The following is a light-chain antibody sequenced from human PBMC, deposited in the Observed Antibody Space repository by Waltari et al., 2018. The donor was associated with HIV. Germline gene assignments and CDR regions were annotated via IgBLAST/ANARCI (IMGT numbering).Light chain of an antibody. Sequence: QSVLTQPPSASGTPGQRFTISCSGSSSNIGSNHVYWYQQLPGTAPKLLIYRNKQRPSGGPDRFSGSKSGTSSSLAISGLRSEDEADYDCAAWDDSLSGPVFGGGTKLTVL. CDR3: AAWDDSLSGPV. J-gene: IGLJ2*01. CDR1: SSNIGSNH. CDR2: RNK. V-gene: IGLV1-47*01.